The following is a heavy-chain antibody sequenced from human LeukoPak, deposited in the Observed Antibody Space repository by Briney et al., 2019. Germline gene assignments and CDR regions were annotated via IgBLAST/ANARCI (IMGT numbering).Heavy chain of an antibody. CDR3: ARMVSENCGGDCYNNWFDP. Sequence: ASVKVSCKASGGTFSSYAISWVRQAPGQGLEWMGGIIPIFGTANYAQKFQGRVTITADESTSTAYMELSSLRSEDTAVYYCARMVSENCGGDCYNNWFDPWGQGTLVTVSS. D-gene: IGHD2-21*02. CDR1: GGTFSSYA. V-gene: IGHV1-69*13. CDR2: IIPIFGTA. J-gene: IGHJ5*02.